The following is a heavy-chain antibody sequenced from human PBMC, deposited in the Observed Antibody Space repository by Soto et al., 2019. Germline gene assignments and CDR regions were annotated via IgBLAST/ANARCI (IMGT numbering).Heavy chain of an antibody. CDR3: ARGHEYTSGWSHGMDV. CDR2: ITGSSDYT. D-gene: IGHD6-19*01. CDR1: GFSFSDYT. J-gene: IGHJ6*02. V-gene: IGHV3-21*01. Sequence: NPGGSLRLSCAASGFSFSDYTMNWFRQAPGKGLEWVSSITGSSDYTYYSGSVTGRFTISRDNANNSLFLRMNSLRGEDPAVYYCARGHEYTSGWSHGMDVWGQGTTVTVSS.